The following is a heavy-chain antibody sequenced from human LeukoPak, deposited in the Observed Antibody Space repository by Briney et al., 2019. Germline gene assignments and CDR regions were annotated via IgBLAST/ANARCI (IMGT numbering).Heavy chain of an antibody. CDR2: IRGNNGNT. CDR3: AKGAGSPYYFDY. V-gene: IGHV3-23*01. CDR1: GFTFGSYA. Sequence: GGSLRLSCAASGFTFGSYAMSWVRQAPGKGLESVSLIRGNNGNTYYADSVKGRFTISRDNSKNTLYLQMNSLRDEDTAVYYCAKGAGSPYYFDYWGQGTLVTVSS. D-gene: IGHD1-1*01. J-gene: IGHJ4*02.